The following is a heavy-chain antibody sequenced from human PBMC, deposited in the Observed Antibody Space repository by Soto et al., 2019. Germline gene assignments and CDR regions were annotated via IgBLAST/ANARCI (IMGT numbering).Heavy chain of an antibody. Sequence: PGGSLRLSCAASGFTFSSYWMSWVRQAPGKGLEWVANIKQDGSEKYYVDSVKGRFTISRDNAKNSLYLQMNSLRAEDTAVYYCARGGDSSSWTYYYYGMDVWGQGTTVTVSS. CDR2: IKQDGSEK. V-gene: IGHV3-7*03. CDR1: GFTFSSYW. CDR3: ARGGDSSSWTYYYYGMDV. D-gene: IGHD6-13*01. J-gene: IGHJ6*02.